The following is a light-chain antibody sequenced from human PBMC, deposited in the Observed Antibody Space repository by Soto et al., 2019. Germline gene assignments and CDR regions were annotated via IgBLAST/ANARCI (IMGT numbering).Light chain of an antibody. Sequence: EIVMTQSPATLSVSPGERATLSCRASQSVSSNLAWYQQRPGQAPRLLIYDASSRATGFPARFSASGSGTEFILTISRLQSEDFAVYYCQQYDNWPRTFGRGTKVEI. CDR2: DAS. J-gene: IGKJ1*01. V-gene: IGKV3-15*01. CDR1: QSVSSN. CDR3: QQYDNWPRT.